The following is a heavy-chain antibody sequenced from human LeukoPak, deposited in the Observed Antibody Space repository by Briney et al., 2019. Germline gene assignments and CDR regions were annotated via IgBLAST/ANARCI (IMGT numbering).Heavy chain of an antibody. V-gene: IGHV3-30*02. CDR3: AKVEEGVVLRYFDWLSALGY. J-gene: IGHJ4*02. CDR2: IRYDGSNK. Sequence: GGSLRLSCAASGFTFSSYGMHWVRQAPGKGLEWVAFIRYDGSNKYYADSVKGRFTISRDNSKNTLYLQMNSLRAEDTAVYYCAKVEEGVVLRYFDWLSALGYWGQGTLVTVSS. CDR1: GFTFSSYG. D-gene: IGHD3-9*01.